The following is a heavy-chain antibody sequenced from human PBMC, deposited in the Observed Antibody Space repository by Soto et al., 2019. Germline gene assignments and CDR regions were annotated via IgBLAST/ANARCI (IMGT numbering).Heavy chain of an antibody. CDR2: IYHSGST. Sequence: SETLSLTCAVSSGSISSSNWWSWVRQPPGKGLEWIGEIYHSGSTNYNPSLKSRVTISVDKSKNQFSLKLSSVTAADTAVYYCASVDAWDSASSGYGWDYWGQGTLVNVSS. V-gene: IGHV4-4*02. J-gene: IGHJ4*02. CDR3: ASVDAWDSASSGYGWDY. D-gene: IGHD6-19*01. CDR1: SGSISSSNW.